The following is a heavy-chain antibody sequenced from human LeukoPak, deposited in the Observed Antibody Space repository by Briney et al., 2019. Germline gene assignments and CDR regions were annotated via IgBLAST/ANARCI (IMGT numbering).Heavy chain of an antibody. V-gene: IGHV3-21*01. CDR1: GITFNSYT. J-gene: IGHJ4*02. CDR3: ARGGVAVAGMVDY. Sequence: GGSLRLSCAASGITFNSYTMNWVRQAPGKGLEWVSSISSSSYIYYAASVKGRFTISRDNAKNSLYLQMNSLRAEDTAVYYCARGGVAVAGMVDYWGQGTLVTVSS. CDR2: ISSSSYI. D-gene: IGHD6-19*01.